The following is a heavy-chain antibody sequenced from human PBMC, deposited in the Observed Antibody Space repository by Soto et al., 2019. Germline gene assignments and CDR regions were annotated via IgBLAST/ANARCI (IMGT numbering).Heavy chain of an antibody. CDR3: ARGGIYCSSTSCYLDP. V-gene: IGHV4-30-4*01. J-gene: IGHJ5*02. Sequence: QVQLQESGPGLVKPSQTLSLTCTVSGGSISSGDYYWSWIRQPPGKGLEWIGYIYYSGSTYYNPSLKSRVTISVDTSKIQFSLKLSSVTAADTAVYYCARGGIYCSSTSCYLDPWGQGTLVTVSS. CDR2: IYYSGST. D-gene: IGHD2-2*01. CDR1: GGSISSGDYY.